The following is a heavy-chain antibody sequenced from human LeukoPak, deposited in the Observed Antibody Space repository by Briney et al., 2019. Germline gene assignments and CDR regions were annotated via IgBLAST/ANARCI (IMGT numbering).Heavy chain of an antibody. CDR3: ARTRYSGFIGLDY. CDR2: IYYSGST. D-gene: IGHD5-12*01. V-gene: IGHV4-59*01. CDR1: GGSISSYY. Sequence: SETLSLTCTVAGGSISSYYWSWIRQPPGKGLEWIGYIYYSGSTNYNPSLKSRVTISVDTSKNQFSLKLSSVTAADTAVYYCARTRYSGFIGLDYWGQGTLVTVSS. J-gene: IGHJ4*02.